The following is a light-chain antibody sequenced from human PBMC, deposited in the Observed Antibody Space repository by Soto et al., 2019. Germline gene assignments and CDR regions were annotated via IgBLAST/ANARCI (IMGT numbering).Light chain of an antibody. CDR1: SSDVPGSNS. CDR2: DVF. CDR3: SAYITSAIVV. J-gene: IGLJ2*01. Sequence: QSALTQPASVSASRGQSITLSCTGTSSDVPGSNSVSWYQQHPGKAPILIIFDVFKRPSGVSDRFSASKSGNTASLTISGLQAEDEADYYCSAYITSAIVVFGGGTKVTVL. V-gene: IGLV2-14*01.